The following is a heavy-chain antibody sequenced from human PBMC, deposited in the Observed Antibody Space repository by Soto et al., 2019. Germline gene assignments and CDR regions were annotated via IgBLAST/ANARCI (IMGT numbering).Heavy chain of an antibody. CDR3: ASKAACGGDCYAFDS. J-gene: IGHJ4*02. Sequence: QVYLVQSGAEVKKPGSSVKISCKASGGIFSSNTINWVRQAAGQGLEWMGGTIPLFGTANYAEKFQGRVTITADKSTKTEYMEVTSLRSEDTAVYYCASKAACGGDCYAFDSWGQGTLVTVSS. D-gene: IGHD2-21*02. CDR2: TIPLFGTA. CDR1: GGIFSSNT. V-gene: IGHV1-69*06.